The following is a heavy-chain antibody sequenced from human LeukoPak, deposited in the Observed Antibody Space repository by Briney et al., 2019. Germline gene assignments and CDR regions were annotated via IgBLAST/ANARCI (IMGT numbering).Heavy chain of an antibody. CDR2: INPNSGGT. D-gene: IGHD6-19*01. V-gene: IGHV1-2*06. Sequence: ASVKVSCKASGYTSTGYYMHWVRQAPGQGLEWMGRINPNSGGTNYAQKFQGRVTMTRDTSISSAYMELSRLRSDDTAVYYCARARYSSGWFRTTDAFDIWGQGTMVTVSS. CDR1: GYTSTGYY. J-gene: IGHJ3*02. CDR3: ARARYSSGWFRTTDAFDI.